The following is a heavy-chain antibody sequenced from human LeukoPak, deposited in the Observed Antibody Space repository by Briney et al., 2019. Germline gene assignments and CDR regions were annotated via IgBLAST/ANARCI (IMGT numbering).Heavy chain of an antibody. J-gene: IGHJ3*02. V-gene: IGHV4-4*07. D-gene: IGHD3-22*01. CDR1: GGSISSYY. CDR3: ARFYYDSSGSSHHDAFDI. CDR2: IYTSGST. Sequence: PETVSLTCTVSGGSISSYYWSWIRQPAGKGLEWIGRIYTSGSTNYNPSLKSRVTMSVDTSKNQFSLKLSSVTAADTAVYSCARFYYDSSGSSHHDAFDIWGQGTMVTVSS.